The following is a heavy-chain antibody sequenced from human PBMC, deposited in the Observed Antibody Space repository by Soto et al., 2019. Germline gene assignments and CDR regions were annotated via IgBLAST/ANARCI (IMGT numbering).Heavy chain of an antibody. D-gene: IGHD6-6*01. J-gene: IGHJ6*02. CDR2: INPNSGGT. CDR1: GYTFTGYH. Sequence: ASVKVSCKASGYTFTGYHMHWVRQAPGQGLEWMGWINPNSGGTNYAQKFQGWVTVTRDTSISTAYMELSRLRSDDTAVYYCARDRSGSSSLSYYYYYGMDVWGQGTTVTVSS. V-gene: IGHV1-2*04. CDR3: ARDRSGSSSLSYYYYYGMDV.